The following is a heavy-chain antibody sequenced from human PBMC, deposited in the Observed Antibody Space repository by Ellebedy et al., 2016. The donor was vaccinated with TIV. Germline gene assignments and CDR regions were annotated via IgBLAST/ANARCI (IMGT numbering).Heavy chain of an antibody. CDR3: ARAARGDYGIWYFDL. CDR2: INHSGST. D-gene: IGHD4-17*01. CDR1: SGSFSGYY. V-gene: IGHV4-34*01. Sequence: MPSETLSLTCAVYSGSFSGYYWSWIRQPPGKGLEWIGEINHSGSTNYNPSLKSRVIVSVDTSKNQFSLKLSSVTAADTAVYYCARAARGDYGIWYFDLWGRGTLVTVSS. J-gene: IGHJ2*01.